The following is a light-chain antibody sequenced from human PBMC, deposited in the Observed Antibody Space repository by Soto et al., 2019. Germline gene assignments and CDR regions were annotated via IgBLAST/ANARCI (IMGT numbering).Light chain of an antibody. CDR2: TAS. CDR1: QGIYNF. V-gene: IGKV1-27*01. Sequence: DIQMTQSPSSLSASVGDRVTITCRASQGIYNFLAWYQQKPGKIPKLLIYTASTLPSGVPSRFSGSGSGTDFTLTSSSLQPEDVATYYCQKYDSVPFTFGPGTKVDIK. J-gene: IGKJ3*01. CDR3: QKYDSVPFT.